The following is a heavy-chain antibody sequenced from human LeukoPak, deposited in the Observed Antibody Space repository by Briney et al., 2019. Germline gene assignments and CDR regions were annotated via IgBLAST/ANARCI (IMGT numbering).Heavy chain of an antibody. CDR3: ARDFGEGCSSSWSTEPA. CDR1: GFTVSSNY. J-gene: IGHJ5*02. D-gene: IGHD6-13*01. Sequence: GGSLRLSCAASGFTVSSNYMSWVRQAPGKGLEWVSVIYSGGSTYYADSVKGRFTISRDNSKNTLYLQMNSLRAEDTAVYYCARDFGEGCSSSWSTEPAWGQGTLVTVSS. V-gene: IGHV3-53*01. CDR2: IYSGGST.